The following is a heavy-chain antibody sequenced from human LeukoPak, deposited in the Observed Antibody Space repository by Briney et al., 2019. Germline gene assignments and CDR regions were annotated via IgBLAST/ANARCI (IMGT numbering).Heavy chain of an antibody. Sequence: SETLSLTCTVSGGSISSSSYYWGWIRQPPGKGLEWIGSIYYSGSTYYNPSLKSRVTISVDTSKNQFSLKLSSVTAADTAVYYCARVPYSYGLEVDYWGQGTLVTVSS. CDR2: IYYSGST. J-gene: IGHJ4*02. V-gene: IGHV4-39*07. D-gene: IGHD5-18*01. CDR1: GGSISSSSYY. CDR3: ARVPYSYGLEVDY.